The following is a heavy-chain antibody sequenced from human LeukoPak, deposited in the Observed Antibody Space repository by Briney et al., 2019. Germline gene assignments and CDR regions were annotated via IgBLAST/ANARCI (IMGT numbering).Heavy chain of an antibody. J-gene: IGHJ4*02. CDR1: GYTFTNYG. Sequence: ASVKVSCKASGYTFTNYGVSWIRQAPGQGLEWMGWIGGYNGNTNFAQKFQGRVAVTTDTSTSTAYMDLRSLRSDDTAVYYCARDQSFGSGSFQDFWGQGTLVTVSS. CDR3: ARDQSFGSGSFQDF. D-gene: IGHD3-10*01. V-gene: IGHV1-18*01. CDR2: IGGYNGNT.